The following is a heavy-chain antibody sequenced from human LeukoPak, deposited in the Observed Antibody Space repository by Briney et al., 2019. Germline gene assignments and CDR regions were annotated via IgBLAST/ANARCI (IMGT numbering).Heavy chain of an antibody. Sequence: GGSLRLSCAASGFTLSTYWMRWVRQAPGKVLEFVAIIKPDSGEKYYVGSVEGRFTIPSDKVKKSVYLQMTSLRVEEPPVYFCPRDDNRWDEWRRQFSAWGQPSLVTDPS. D-gene: IGHD1-26*01. CDR2: IKPDSGEK. V-gene: IGHV3-7*03. J-gene: IGHJ5*02. CDR1: GFTLSTYW. CDR3: PRDDNRWDEWRRQFSA.